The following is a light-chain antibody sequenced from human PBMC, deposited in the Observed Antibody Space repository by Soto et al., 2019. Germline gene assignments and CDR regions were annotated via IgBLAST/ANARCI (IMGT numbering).Light chain of an antibody. CDR3: QSYGSAKWV. CDR1: SGSIASNY. Sequence: NFMLTQPHSVSESPGKTVTISCTGSSGSIASNYVQWYQQRPGSAPTTVIYEDNQRPSGVPDRFSGSIDSSSNSASLTISGLKTEDEADYYCQSYGSAKWVFGGGTKVTVL. CDR2: EDN. J-gene: IGLJ3*02. V-gene: IGLV6-57*02.